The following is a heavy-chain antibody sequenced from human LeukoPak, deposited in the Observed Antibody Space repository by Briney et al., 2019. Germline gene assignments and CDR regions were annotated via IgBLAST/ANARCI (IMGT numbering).Heavy chain of an antibody. CDR3: AKEDYFDRRGYYLSYSYYMDV. D-gene: IGHD3-22*01. CDR2: TRYDGNYV. V-gene: IGHV3-30*02. J-gene: IGHJ6*03. Sequence: PGGSLRLSCEASGLNFSTYGMHWVRQAPGKGLEWVGFTRYDGNYVKYADSVKGRLTISRDNSKKTLYLQMNSLRPADTAAYFCAKEDYFDRRGYYLSYSYYMDVWGKGATVVVSS. CDR1: GLNFSTYG.